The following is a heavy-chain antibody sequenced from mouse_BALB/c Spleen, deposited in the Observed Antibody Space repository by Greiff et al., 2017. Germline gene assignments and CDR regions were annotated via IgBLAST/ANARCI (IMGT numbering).Heavy chain of an antibody. CDR1: GYSITSDYA. CDR2: ISYSGST. D-gene: IGHD2-10*02. CDR3: ARSGYGNYPYAMDY. V-gene: IGHV3-2*02. J-gene: IGHJ4*01. Sequence: EVQLVESGPGLVKPSQSLSLTCTVTGYSITSDYAWNWIRQFPGNKLEWMGYISYSGSTSYNPSLKSRISITRDTSKNQFFLQLNSVTTEDTATYYCARSGYGNYPYAMDYWGQGTSGTVAS.